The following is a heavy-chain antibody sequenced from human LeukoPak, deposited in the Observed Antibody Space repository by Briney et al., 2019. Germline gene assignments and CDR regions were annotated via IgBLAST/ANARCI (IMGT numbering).Heavy chain of an antibody. CDR2: ISSSSSYI. CDR3: AREGYNYALDY. Sequence: EGALRLSCAASGFTFSSYSMNWVRQAPGKGLEWVSSISSSSSYIYYADSVKGRFTISRDNAKNSLYLQMNSLRAEDTAVYYCAREGYNYALDYWGQGTLVTVSS. V-gene: IGHV3-21*01. J-gene: IGHJ4*02. CDR1: GFTFSSYS. D-gene: IGHD5-18*01.